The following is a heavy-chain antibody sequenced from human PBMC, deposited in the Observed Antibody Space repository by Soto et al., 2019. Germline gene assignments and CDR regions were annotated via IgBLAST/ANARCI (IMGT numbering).Heavy chain of an antibody. CDR3: AHWFAACNLGVCVPISSFDY. D-gene: IGHD3-10*01. Sequence: QITLKESGPTLVKPTQNLTLTCTFSGFALSTSGVGVGWIRQPPGKALEWLALIYLDEERRYSPSLKSRLTIIKLSSTXPXVXXLTLMVLLEPATYYCAHWFAACNLGVCVPISSFDYWGQGTLVTVSP. V-gene: IGHV2-5*02. J-gene: IGHJ4*02. CDR2: IYLDEER. CDR1: GFALSTSGVG.